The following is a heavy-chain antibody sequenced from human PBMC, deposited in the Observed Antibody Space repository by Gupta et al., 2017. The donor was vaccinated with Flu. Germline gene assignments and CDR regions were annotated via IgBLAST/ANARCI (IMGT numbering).Heavy chain of an antibody. CDR3: ARGVQPTLKSYYFDY. Sequence: QVQLVQSGAEVKKPGASVKVSCKASGYTFTSYAMHWVRQAPGQRLEWMGGINAGNGNTKYSQKFQGRVTIHRDTSASTAYLELSSLRSEDTAVYYCARGVQPTLKSYYFDYWGQGTLVTVSS. J-gene: IGHJ4*02. CDR2: INAGNGNT. V-gene: IGHV1-3*01. CDR1: GYTFTSYA. D-gene: IGHD3-10*01.